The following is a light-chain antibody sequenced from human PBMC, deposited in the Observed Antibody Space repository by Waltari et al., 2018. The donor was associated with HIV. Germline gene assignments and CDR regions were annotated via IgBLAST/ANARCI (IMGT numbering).Light chain of an antibody. Sequence: QSALTQPPSASGSPGQSVTISCSGTSSDVGGYDYVSWYQQHPGKAPKLMIYEVSNLPSGVPYRFSGSKSGNTASLTVPGLQAEDEADYYCSSHAGSNNYVFGTGTKVTVL. CDR3: SSHAGSNNYV. J-gene: IGLJ1*01. CDR1: SSDVGGYDY. V-gene: IGLV2-8*01. CDR2: EVS.